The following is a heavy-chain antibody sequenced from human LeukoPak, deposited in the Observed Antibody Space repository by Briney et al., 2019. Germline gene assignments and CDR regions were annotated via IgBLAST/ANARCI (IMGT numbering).Heavy chain of an antibody. CDR1: GGSISSYY. J-gene: IGHJ4*02. Sequence: SETLSLTCTVSGGSISSYYWSWIRQPPGKGLEWIGYIYYSGRTNCNPSLKSRVTISVDTSKNQFSLKLSSVTAADTAVYYCARGGPPTVTRFDYWGQGTLVTVSS. D-gene: IGHD4-17*01. V-gene: IGHV4-59*01. CDR2: IYYSGRT. CDR3: ARGGPPTVTRFDY.